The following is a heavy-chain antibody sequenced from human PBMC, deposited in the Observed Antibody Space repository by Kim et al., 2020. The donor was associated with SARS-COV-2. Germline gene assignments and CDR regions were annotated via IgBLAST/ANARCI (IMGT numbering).Heavy chain of an antibody. J-gene: IGHJ4*02. CDR2: T. CDR3: AIGGTNQLAQV. D-gene: IGHD2-2*01. Sequence: TNSQPPLKSRVTISRDTSKNQFSLKLTAVTAADTAVYFCAIGGTNQLAQVWGQGTLVTVSS. V-gene: IGHV4-59*09.